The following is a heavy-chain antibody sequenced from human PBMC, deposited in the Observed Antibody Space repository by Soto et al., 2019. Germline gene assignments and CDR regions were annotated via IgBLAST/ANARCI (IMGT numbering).Heavy chain of an antibody. CDR3: ATDDMNRGRFDY. J-gene: IGHJ4*01. CDR1: GHTSTHNG. CDR2: ININRGDV. V-gene: IGHV1-18*01. Sequence: AVSVKVSCKASGHTSTHNGISWVRRAPGQGLEWMGWININRGDVNHAPKFQGRVTLTTDTSTTTAYMELRSLRLDDTAVYFCATDDMNRGRFDYWGHGTLVTVSS.